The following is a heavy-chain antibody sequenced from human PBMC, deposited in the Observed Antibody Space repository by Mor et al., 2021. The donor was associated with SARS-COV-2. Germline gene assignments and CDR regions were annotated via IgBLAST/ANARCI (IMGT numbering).Heavy chain of an antibody. V-gene: IGHV4-39*01. CDR3: ATNGLAATGEGNWFDP. Sequence: GLEWIGSIYYSGSTYYNPSLKSRVTISVDSSKNQFSLKLNSVTAADTAVYYCATNGLAATGEGNWFDPGGQGTLVTV. CDR2: IYYSGST. J-gene: IGHJ5*02. D-gene: IGHD7-27*01.